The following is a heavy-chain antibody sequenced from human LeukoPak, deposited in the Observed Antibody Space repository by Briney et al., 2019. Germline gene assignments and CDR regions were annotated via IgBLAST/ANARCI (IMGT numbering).Heavy chain of an antibody. CDR2: IYYSGST. Sequence: SETLSLTCTVSGGSISSYYWSWIRQPPGKGLEWIAYIYYSGSTNYNPSLKSRVTISVDTSKNQFSLKLSSVTAADTAVYYCARAQFLRGAEYYFDYWGQGTLVTVSS. D-gene: IGHD1-26*01. J-gene: IGHJ4*02. V-gene: IGHV4-59*01. CDR3: ARAQFLRGAEYYFDY. CDR1: GGSISSYY.